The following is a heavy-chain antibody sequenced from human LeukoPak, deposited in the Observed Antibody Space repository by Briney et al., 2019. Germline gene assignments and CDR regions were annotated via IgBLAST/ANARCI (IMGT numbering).Heavy chain of an antibody. CDR2: IYYSGST. D-gene: IGHD2-2*01. CDR3: GRDPFLGYCSSSSCDGVGAFDI. V-gene: IGHV4-59*01. Sequence: SETLSLTCTVSGGSISSYYWSWIRQPPGKGLEGFGYIYYSGSTNYSPSLKSRVTISVDTSKNQFPLKLSSVAAADTAVYYCGRDPFLGYCSSSSCDGVGAFDIWGQGTMVTVSS. CDR1: GGSISSYY. J-gene: IGHJ3*02.